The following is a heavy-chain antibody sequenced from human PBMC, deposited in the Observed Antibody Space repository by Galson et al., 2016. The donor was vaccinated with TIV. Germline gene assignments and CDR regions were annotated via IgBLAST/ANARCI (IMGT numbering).Heavy chain of an antibody. CDR1: GFTFSSWH. Sequence: SLRLSCAASGFTFSSWHMDWVRQAPGEGLEWISFITYTSATIYYADSVKGRFTVSRDNAKNSLYLQMNNLRAEDTAVYYCARDGARIGAHSAFDIWGQGTMVTVSS. CDR2: ITYTSATI. CDR3: ARDGARIGAHSAFDI. D-gene: IGHD3-16*01. J-gene: IGHJ3*02. V-gene: IGHV3-48*04.